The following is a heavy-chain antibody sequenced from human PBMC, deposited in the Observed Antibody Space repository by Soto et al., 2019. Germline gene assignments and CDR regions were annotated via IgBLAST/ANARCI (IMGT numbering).Heavy chain of an antibody. J-gene: IGHJ4*02. CDR1: GGSISSYY. D-gene: IGHD3-10*01. CDR2: FYYSGTN. V-gene: IGHV4-59*01. CDR3: AGLAPQGYGSGYYFDY. Sequence: QVQLQESGPGLVKPSETLSLTCSVSGGSISSYYWSWIRQPPGKGLEWIGYFYYSGTNNYNPPINGRVTISIGTSKRYCARRLGSVIAAATAVYYCAGLAPQGYGSGYYFDYWGRGSLVIVFS.